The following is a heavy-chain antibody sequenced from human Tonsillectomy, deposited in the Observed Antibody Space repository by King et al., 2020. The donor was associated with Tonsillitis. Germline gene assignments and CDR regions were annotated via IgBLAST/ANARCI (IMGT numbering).Heavy chain of an antibody. CDR3: ARERGRGTAMATGDGYFDY. V-gene: IGHV1-69*01. D-gene: IGHD5-18*01. J-gene: IGHJ4*02. CDR2: IIPMFGTA. CDR1: GRTFSSYG. Sequence: QLVQSGAEVKKPGSSVKVSCKASGRTFSSYGISWVRQAPGQGLEWMGGIIPMFGTANYAQKFQGRVTITADESTSTAYMELSSLRSEDTAVYYCARERGRGTAMATGDGYFDYWGQGTLVTVSS.